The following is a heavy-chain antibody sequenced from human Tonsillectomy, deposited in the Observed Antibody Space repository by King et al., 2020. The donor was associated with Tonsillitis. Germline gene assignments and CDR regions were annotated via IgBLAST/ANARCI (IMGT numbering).Heavy chain of an antibody. CDR1: GFAFSSYA. D-gene: IGHD1-26*01. CDR2: ITDSGSKT. V-gene: IGHV3-23*04. J-gene: IGHJ6*02. Sequence: EVQLVESGGAWVQPGGSLRLSCAASGFAFSSYAMSWVRQAPGKGPEWVSAITDSGSKTYYAASVEGRLTISRDNSKNTLYLQMNSLRAEDTAIYYCARGSWGVGPYYGMDVWGRGTTVTVSS. CDR3: ARGSWGVGPYYGMDV.